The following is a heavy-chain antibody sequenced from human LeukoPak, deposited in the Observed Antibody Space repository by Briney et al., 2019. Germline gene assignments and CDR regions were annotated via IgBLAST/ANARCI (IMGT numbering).Heavy chain of an antibody. CDR2: ISWNSGSI. D-gene: IGHD6-6*01. V-gene: IGHV3-9*01. J-gene: IGHJ4*02. Sequence: GGSLRLSCAASGFTFDDYAMHWVRQAPGKGLEWVSGISWNSGSIGYADSVKGRFTISRDNAKNSLYPQMNSLRAEDTALYYCAKAAARYSYFDYWGQGTLVTVSS. CDR1: GFTFDDYA. CDR3: AKAAARYSYFDY.